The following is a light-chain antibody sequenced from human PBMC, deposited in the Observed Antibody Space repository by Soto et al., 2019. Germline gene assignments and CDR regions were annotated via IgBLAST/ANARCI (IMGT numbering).Light chain of an antibody. CDR3: QQRADWPIT. J-gene: IGKJ5*01. CDR1: PSISSSY. CDR2: DAS. Sequence: EIVLRQSPGTLSLSPGERATLSCRASPSISSSYLAWYQQKPGQTPRLLIYDASNRATGIPARFSGSGSGTDFTLTISSLEPDDFAVYYCQQRADWPITFGQGTRLEIK. V-gene: IGKV3D-20*02.